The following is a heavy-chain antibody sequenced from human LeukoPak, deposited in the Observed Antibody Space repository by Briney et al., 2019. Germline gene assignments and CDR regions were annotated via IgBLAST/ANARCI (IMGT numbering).Heavy chain of an antibody. V-gene: IGHV3-21*04. CDR2: ISSSSSYI. CDR1: GFTFSSYS. J-gene: IGHJ6*02. CDR3: AKDFWSMVGYMDL. D-gene: IGHD3-3*01. Sequence: GGSLRLSCAASGFTFSSYSMNWVRQAPGKGLEWVSSISSSSSYIYSADSVKGRFTISRDNAKNSLYLQMNSLRAEDTAVYYCAKDFWSMVGYMDLWGQGTTVSVSS.